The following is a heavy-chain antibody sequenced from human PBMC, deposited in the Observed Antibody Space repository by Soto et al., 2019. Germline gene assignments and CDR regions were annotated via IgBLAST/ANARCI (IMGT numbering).Heavy chain of an antibody. V-gene: IGHV4-31*03. D-gene: IGHD4-17*01. CDR1: GGSISSGGYY. Sequence: QVQLQESGPGLVKPSQTLSLTCTVSGGSISSGGYYWSWIRQHPGKGLEWIGYIYYSGSTYYNPSLKSRVAISVDTSKNQFSLKLSSVTASDTAVYYCARGGEYGHSTGLGYWGQGTLVTVSS. CDR3: ARGGEYGHSTGLGY. J-gene: IGHJ4*02. CDR2: IYYSGST.